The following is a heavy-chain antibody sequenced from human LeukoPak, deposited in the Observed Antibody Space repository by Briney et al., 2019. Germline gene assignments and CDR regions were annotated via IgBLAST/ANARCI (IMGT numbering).Heavy chain of an antibody. CDR2: INHSGST. D-gene: IGHD3-3*01. CDR3: ARGVYDFWSGYRDIFDC. CDR1: GGSFSGYY. Sequence: SETLSLTCAVYGGSFSGYYWSWIRQPPGKGLEWIGEINHSGSTNYNPSLKSRVTISVDTSKNQFSLKLSSVTAADTAVYYCARGVYDFWSGYRDIFDCWGQGTLVTVSS. V-gene: IGHV4-34*01. J-gene: IGHJ4*02.